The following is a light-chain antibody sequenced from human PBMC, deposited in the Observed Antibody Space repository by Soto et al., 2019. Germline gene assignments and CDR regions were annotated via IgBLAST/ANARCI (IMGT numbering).Light chain of an antibody. J-gene: IGKJ1*01. CDR3: LQDYAYPWT. CDR1: QDIRDE. V-gene: IGKV1-6*01. CDR2: SAS. Sequence: AIQMTQSPSSLSASEGDRVIITCRASQDIRDELGWYQQIQGKAPKFXIYSASTLQSGVPSRFSGSGSGTDFTLTISSLQPEDFASYFCLQDYAYPWTFGQGTKVDIK.